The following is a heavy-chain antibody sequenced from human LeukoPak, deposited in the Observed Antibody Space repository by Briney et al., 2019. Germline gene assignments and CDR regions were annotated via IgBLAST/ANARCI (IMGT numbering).Heavy chain of an antibody. Sequence: PGGSLRLSCAASGFTFSSYETHWVRQPPGKGLEWVSYISSSDSTIYYADSVKGRFTISRDNAKNSLYLQMNSLRAEDTAVYYCARDYGGSSPFDYWGQGTLVTVSS. CDR2: ISSSDSTI. CDR3: ARDYGGSSPFDY. V-gene: IGHV3-48*03. J-gene: IGHJ4*02. D-gene: IGHD4-23*01. CDR1: GFTFSSYE.